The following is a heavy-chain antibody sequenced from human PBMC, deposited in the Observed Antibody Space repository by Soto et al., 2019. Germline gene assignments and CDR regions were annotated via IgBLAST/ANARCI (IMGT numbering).Heavy chain of an antibody. D-gene: IGHD3-9*01. CDR1: GFTFGDYA. CDR3: AKDRQPDGIWTFDF. J-gene: IGHJ4*02. Sequence: PGGSLRLSCTASGFTFGDYAMSWFRQAPGKGLEWVGFIRSKAYGGTTEYAASVKGRFTISRDDSKSIAYLQMSSLRDEDTAVYYCAKDRQPDGIWTFDFWGQGTLVTVSS. CDR2: IRSKAYGGTT. V-gene: IGHV3-49*03.